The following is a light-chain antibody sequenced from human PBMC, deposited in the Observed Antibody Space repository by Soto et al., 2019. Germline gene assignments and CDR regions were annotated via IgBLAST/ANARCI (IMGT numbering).Light chain of an antibody. V-gene: IGKV3-20*01. CDR3: QQYGTSLPWT. J-gene: IGKJ1*01. Sequence: EIVLTQSPGPLSFSPGERATLSCRARQSVNSNYLAWYQQKPGQAPRLLIYGASSRATGIPDRFSGSGSGTDFTLTISRLEPEDFAVYYCQQYGTSLPWTFGQGT. CDR2: GAS. CDR1: QSVNSNY.